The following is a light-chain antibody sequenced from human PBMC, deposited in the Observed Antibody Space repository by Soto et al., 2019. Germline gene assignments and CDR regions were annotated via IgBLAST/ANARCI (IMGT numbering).Light chain of an antibody. CDR2: GAS. J-gene: IGKJ2*01. V-gene: IGKV3-20*01. CDR3: QQYGSSTYT. CDR1: QSVSSN. Sequence: EIVLTQSPATLSVSPGERATLSCRASQSVSSNLAWYHQRPGQAPRLLIYGASRRATGIPDRFSGSGSGTDFTLTISRLEPEDFAMYYCQQYGSSTYTFGQGTKVDIK.